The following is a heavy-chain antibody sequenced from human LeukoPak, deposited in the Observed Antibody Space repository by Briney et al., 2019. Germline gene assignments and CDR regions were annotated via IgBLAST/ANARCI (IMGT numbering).Heavy chain of an antibody. CDR1: GRSISSSSYY. CDR2: IKYSRIT. D-gene: IGHD2-21*02. J-gene: IGHJ4*02. Sequence: SDTLSLTRTLSGRSISSSSYYWGWIRQPPGKGLEWIGSIKYSRITYHHPSLKSRVTISVDTAKTQSSLKLSSVPAADTAVYYCARHGHHGDHDYWGQGTLVTVSS. CDR3: ARHGHHGDHDY. V-gene: IGHV4-39*01.